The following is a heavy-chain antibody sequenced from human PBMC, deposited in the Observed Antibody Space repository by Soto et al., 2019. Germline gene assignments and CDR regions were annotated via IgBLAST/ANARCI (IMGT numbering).Heavy chain of an antibody. V-gene: IGHV3-30*03. Sequence: GGSLRLSCAASGFTFSSYGMHWVRQAPGKGLEWVAVISYDGSNKYYADSVKGRFTISRDNSKNTLYLQMNSLRAEDTAVYYCATSLLAGSAFDIWGQGTMVTVSS. CDR1: GFTFSSYG. J-gene: IGHJ3*02. CDR2: ISYDGSNK. CDR3: ATSLLAGSAFDI. D-gene: IGHD3-10*01.